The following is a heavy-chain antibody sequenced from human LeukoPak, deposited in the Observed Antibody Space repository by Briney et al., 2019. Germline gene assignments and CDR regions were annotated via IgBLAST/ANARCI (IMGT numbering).Heavy chain of an antibody. CDR1: GGSFSGYY. CDR2: INHSGST. Sequence: KPSETLSLTCAVYGGSFSGYYWSWIRQPPGKGLEWIGEINHSGSTNYNPSLKCRVTISVDTSKNQFSLKLSSVTAADTAVYYCARGLTDFDYWGQGTLVTVSS. D-gene: IGHD2-21*02. CDR3: ARGLTDFDY. V-gene: IGHV4-34*01. J-gene: IGHJ4*02.